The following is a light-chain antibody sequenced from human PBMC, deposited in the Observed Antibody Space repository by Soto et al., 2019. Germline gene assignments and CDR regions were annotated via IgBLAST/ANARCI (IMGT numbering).Light chain of an antibody. Sequence: QAVVTQEPSLTVSPGGTVSLTCGSNTGAVTIGHYPYWFQQKPGQAPRTLVYDTNNRHSWTPARFSGSVLGGKAALTLSGAQPEDEADYYCLISSGGARVFGGGTQLTVL. CDR3: LISSGGARV. CDR1: TGAVTIGHY. J-gene: IGLJ3*02. V-gene: IGLV7-46*01. CDR2: DTN.